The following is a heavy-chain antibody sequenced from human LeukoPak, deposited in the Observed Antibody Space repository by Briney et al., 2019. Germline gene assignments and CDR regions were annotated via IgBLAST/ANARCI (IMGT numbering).Heavy chain of an antibody. CDR1: GFTFSSHW. V-gene: IGHV3-74*01. CDR2: INSDGSST. Sequence: GGSPRLSCAASGFTFSSHWMHWVRQAPGKGLVWVSRINSDGSSTSYADSVKGRFTISRDNAKNTLYLQMNSLRAENTAVYYCARGPRYCSSSSCQPTDYWGQGTLVTVSS. CDR3: ARGPRYCSSSSCQPTDY. D-gene: IGHD2-2*01. J-gene: IGHJ4*02.